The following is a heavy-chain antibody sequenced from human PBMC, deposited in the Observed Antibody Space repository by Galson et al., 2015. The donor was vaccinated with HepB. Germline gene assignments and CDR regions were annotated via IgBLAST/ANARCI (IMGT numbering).Heavy chain of an antibody. Sequence: SVKVSCKASGYTFTGYYMHWVRQAPGQGLEWMGWINPNSGGTNYAQKFQGRVTMTRDTSISTAYMELSRLRSDDTAVYYCARDRSYGDYYYYYYMDVWGKGTTVTVSS. CDR1: GYTFTGYY. CDR3: ARDRSYGDYYYYYYMDV. D-gene: IGHD4-17*01. CDR2: INPNSGGT. J-gene: IGHJ6*03. V-gene: IGHV1-2*02.